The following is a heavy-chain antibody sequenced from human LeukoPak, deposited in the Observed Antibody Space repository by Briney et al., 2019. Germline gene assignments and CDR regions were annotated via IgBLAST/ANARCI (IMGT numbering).Heavy chain of an antibody. D-gene: IGHD2-15*01. V-gene: IGHV3-48*03. CDR2: ISSSGSTI. CDR3: ARVLRYCSGGNCYSGGLGYMDV. Sequence: GGSLRLSCAASGFSFNNFEMNWVRQAPGKGLEWVSYISSSGSTIYYADSVKGRFTISRDNAKNSLFLQMNSLRAEDTAVYYCARVLRYCSGGNCYSGGLGYMDVWGKGTTVTIS. CDR1: GFSFNNFE. J-gene: IGHJ6*03.